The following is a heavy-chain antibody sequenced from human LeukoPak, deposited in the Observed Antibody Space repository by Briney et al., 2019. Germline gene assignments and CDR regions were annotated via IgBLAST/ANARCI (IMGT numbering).Heavy chain of an antibody. CDR3: ARDGGYDYVWGSYPIDAFDI. V-gene: IGHV1-2*02. D-gene: IGHD3-16*01. CDR1: GYTFTGYY. Sequence: ASVKVSCKASGYTFTGYYIHWVRQAPGQGLEWMGWINPNSGGTNYAQKCQGRVTMTRDTSISTAYMELSRLRSDDTAVYYCARDGGYDYVWGSYPIDAFDIWGQGIMVTVSS. J-gene: IGHJ3*02. CDR2: INPNSGGT.